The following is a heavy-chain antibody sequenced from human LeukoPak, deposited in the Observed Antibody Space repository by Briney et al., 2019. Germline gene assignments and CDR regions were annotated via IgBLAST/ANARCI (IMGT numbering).Heavy chain of an antibody. CDR2: ISYDGSNK. J-gene: IGHJ4*02. Sequence: LSLTCTVSGGSISSSSYYWGWIRQPPGKGLEWVAVISYDGSNKYYADSVKGRFTISRDNSKNTLYLQMNSLRAEDTAVYYCAKDREQWLVWGDYFDYWGQGTLVTVSS. CDR1: GGSISSSS. D-gene: IGHD6-19*01. CDR3: AKDREQWLVWGDYFDY. V-gene: IGHV3-30*18.